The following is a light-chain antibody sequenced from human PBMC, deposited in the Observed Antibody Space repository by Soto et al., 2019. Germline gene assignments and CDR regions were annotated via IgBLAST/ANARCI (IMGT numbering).Light chain of an antibody. CDR2: AAS. CDR1: QGISNY. CDR3: QKYNSALIT. Sequence: DIQMTQSPSSLSASVGDRVTITCRASQGISNYLAWYQQKPGKVPKLLIYAASTLQSGVPSRFSGSGSGTDFTLTISSLHPEDVATYYCQKYNSALITFGQGTRLEIK. V-gene: IGKV1-27*01. J-gene: IGKJ5*01.